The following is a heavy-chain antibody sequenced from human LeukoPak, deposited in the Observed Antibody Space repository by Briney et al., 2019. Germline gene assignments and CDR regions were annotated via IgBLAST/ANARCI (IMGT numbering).Heavy chain of an antibody. J-gene: IGHJ5*02. CDR1: GLTFSSSW. CDR2: INPDGNKK. CDR3: ARIWSARDWFDP. Sequence: GGSLRLSCAVSGLTFSSSWMDWVRQAPGKGLEWVASINPDGNKKYSADSVKGRFTISRDNAENSLYLQMNSLRVEDTATYFCARIWSARDWFDPWGQGT. V-gene: IGHV3-7*03. D-gene: IGHD1-1*01.